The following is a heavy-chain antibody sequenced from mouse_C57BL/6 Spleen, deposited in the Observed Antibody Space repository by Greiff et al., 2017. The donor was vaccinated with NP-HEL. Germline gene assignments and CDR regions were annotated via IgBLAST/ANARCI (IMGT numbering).Heavy chain of an antibody. CDR1: GYTFTDYN. J-gene: IGHJ1*03. Sequence: VQLKQSGPELVKPGASVKIPCKASGYTFTDYNMDWVKQSHGKSLEWIGDINPNNGGTIYNQKFKGKATLTVDKSSSTAYMELRSLTSEDTAVYYCAREHYGSSYGYFDVWGTGTTVTVSS. CDR3: AREHYGSSYGYFDV. V-gene: IGHV1-18*01. D-gene: IGHD1-1*01. CDR2: INPNNGGT.